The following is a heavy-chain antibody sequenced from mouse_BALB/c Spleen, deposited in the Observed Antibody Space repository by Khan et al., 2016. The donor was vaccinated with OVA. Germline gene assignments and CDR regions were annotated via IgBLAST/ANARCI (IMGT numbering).Heavy chain of an antibody. Sequence: VQLQQSGPELVKPGASVKMSCKASGYTFTDYYMKWMKQSHGKSLEWIGDINPNNGDTFYNQKFKGKATLTVDKSSSTAYTQLNSLTSEDSAIYYCARDLFDVWGEGTAVTGSS. CDR2: INPNNGDT. V-gene: IGHV1-26*01. J-gene: IGHJ1*01. CDR1: GYTFTDYY. CDR3: ARDLFDV.